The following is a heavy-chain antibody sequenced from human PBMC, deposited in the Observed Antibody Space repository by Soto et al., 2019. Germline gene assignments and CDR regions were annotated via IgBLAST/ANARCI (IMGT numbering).Heavy chain of an antibody. V-gene: IGHV1-69*02. D-gene: IGHD6-6*01. CDR3: ARQDGIAARPRYYYYYMDV. J-gene: IGHJ6*03. CDR2: IIPILGIA. Sequence: SVKVSCKASGGTFSSYTISWVRQAPGQGLEWMGRIIPILGIANYAQKFQGRVTITADKSTSTAYMELSSLRSEDTAVYYCARQDGIAARPRYYYYYMDVWGKGTTVTVSS. CDR1: GGTFSSYT.